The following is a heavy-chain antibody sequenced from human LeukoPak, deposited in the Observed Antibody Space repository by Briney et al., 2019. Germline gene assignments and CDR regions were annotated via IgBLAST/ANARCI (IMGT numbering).Heavy chain of an antibody. D-gene: IGHD5-12*01. V-gene: IGHV4-59*01. CDR3: AREYDIVATRFFDY. CDR1: GGSISSYY. Sequence: PSETLSLTCTVSGGSISSYYWSWIRQPPGKGLEWIGYIYYSGSTNYNPSLKSRVTISVGTSKNQFSLKLSSVTAADTAVYYCAREYDIVATRFFDYWGQGTLVTVSS. J-gene: IGHJ4*02. CDR2: IYYSGST.